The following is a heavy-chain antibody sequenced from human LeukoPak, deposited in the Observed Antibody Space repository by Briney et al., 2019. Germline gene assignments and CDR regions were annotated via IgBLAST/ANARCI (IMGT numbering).Heavy chain of an antibody. V-gene: IGHV3-23*01. D-gene: IGHD2-2*01. CDR1: GFTFSSYA. J-gene: IGHJ4*02. Sequence: PGGSLRLSCAVSGFTFSSYAMNWVRQAPGKGLEWVSTISASGGSTYYFVKGRFTISRDNSKNTLYLQMNSLRAEDTAVYYCAKRYCSSTNCKESFFDYWGQGTLVTASS. CDR3: AKRYCSSTNCKESFFDY. CDR2: ISASGGST.